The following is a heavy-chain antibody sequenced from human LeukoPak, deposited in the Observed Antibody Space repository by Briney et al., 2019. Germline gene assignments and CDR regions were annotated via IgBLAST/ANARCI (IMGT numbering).Heavy chain of an antibody. CDR1: GGSISSYY. J-gene: IGHJ3*02. D-gene: IGHD3-3*01. CDR3: ARVGYDFWSGYYTPAAFDI. V-gene: IGHV4-59*01. CDR2: IYYSGST. Sequence: SETLSLTCTVSGGSISSYYWSWIRQPPGKGLEWIGYIYYSGSTNYNPSLKSRVTISVDTSKNQLSLKLSSVTAADTAVYYCARVGYDFWSGYYTPAAFDIWGQGTMVTVSS.